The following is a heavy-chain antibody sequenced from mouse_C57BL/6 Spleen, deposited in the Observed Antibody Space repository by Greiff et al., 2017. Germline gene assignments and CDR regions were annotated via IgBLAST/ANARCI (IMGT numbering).Heavy chain of an antibody. J-gene: IGHJ4*01. Sequence: VQLQQPGAELVRPGASVKLSCKASGYTFTSYWMDWVKQRPGQGLEWIGNIHPSDSETHYNQKFKGKATLTVDKSSSTAYMQLSSLTSEDSAVYYCAIYNLILRGDYWGQGTSLTVSS. CDR2: IHPSDSET. CDR3: AIYNLILRGDY. D-gene: IGHD1-1*01. V-gene: IGHV1-61*01. CDR1: GYTFTSYW.